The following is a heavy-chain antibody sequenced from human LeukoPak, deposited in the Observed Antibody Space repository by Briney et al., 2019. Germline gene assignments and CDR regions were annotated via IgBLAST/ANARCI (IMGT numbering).Heavy chain of an antibody. J-gene: IGHJ4*02. CDR3: ARDAGRGGPWLFDY. CDR1: GFTFSSYS. CDR2: ISSSSSYI. D-gene: IGHD5-24*01. Sequence: GGSLRLSCAASGFTFSSYSMNWVRQAPGKGLEWVSSISSSSSYIYYADSVKGRFTISRDNAKNSLYLQMNSLRAEDTAVYYCARDAGRGGPWLFDYWGQGTLVTVSS. V-gene: IGHV3-21*01.